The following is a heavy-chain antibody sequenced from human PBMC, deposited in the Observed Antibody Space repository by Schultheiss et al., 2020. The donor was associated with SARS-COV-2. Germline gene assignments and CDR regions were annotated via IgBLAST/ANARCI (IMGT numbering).Heavy chain of an antibody. V-gene: IGHV3-11*03. CDR1: RFSFSDNY. CDR3: ARTFGRGPGGHFDN. D-gene: IGHD3-16*01. CDR2: ISHTGSST. J-gene: IGHJ4*02. Sequence: GGSLRLSCIVSRFSFSDNYMSWIRQAPGKGLEWISYISHTGSSTKYADSVKGRFTITRDNDKNSLFLQMNSPRVDDTAVYYCARTFGRGPGGHFDNWGQGTLVTVSS.